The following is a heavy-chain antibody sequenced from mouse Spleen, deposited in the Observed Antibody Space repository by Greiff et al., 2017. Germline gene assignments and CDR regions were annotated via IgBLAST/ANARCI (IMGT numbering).Heavy chain of an antibody. J-gene: IGHJ3*01. CDR2: ISSGGSYT. V-gene: IGHV5-6*01. CDR3: ARQGDVAY. D-gene: IGHD3-3*01. CDR1: GFTFSSYG. Sequence: EVKVVESGGDLVKPGGSLKLSCAASGFTFSSYGMSWVRQTPDKRLEWVATISSGGSYTYYPDSVKGRFTISRDNAKNTLYLQMSSLKSEDTAMYYCARQGDVAYWGQGTLVTVSA.